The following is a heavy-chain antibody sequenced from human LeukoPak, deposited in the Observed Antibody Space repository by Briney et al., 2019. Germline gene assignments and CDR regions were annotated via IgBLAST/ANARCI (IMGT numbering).Heavy chain of an antibody. D-gene: IGHD6-13*01. V-gene: IGHV3-21*01. Sequence: SGGSLRLSCAASGFTFSSYSMNWVRQAPGKGLEWVSSISSSSSYIYYADSVKGRFTISRDNAKNSLYLQMNSLRAEDTAVYYCARGYSSSSRGTTGVDYWGQGTLVTVSS. CDR1: GFTFSSYS. CDR3: ARGYSSSSRGTTGVDY. CDR2: ISSSSSYI. J-gene: IGHJ4*02.